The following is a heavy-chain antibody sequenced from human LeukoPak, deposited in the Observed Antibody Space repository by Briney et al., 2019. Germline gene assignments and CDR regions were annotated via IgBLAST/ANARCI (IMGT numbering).Heavy chain of an antibody. Sequence: SETVSLTCAVYGGSFSGYYLSWVRQAPGKGLEWIGEINHSGSTNYNASLKKRGTILVDTSKNQFSLTVSSVTAAHTAVYYCARGRLRSLDWLRPSPHPDVWGKGTTVTASS. CDR3: ARGRLRSLDWLRPSPHPDV. CDR1: GGSFSGYY. D-gene: IGHD3-9*01. V-gene: IGHV4-34*01. J-gene: IGHJ6*04. CDR2: INHSGST.